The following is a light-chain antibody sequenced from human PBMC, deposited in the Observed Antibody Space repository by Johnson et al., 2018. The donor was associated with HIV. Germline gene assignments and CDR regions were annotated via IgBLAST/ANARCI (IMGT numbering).Light chain of an antibody. CDR1: SSNIGNNL. CDR3: GTWDNGLSAYV. Sequence: QSVLTQPPSVSAPPGQKVTISCSGSSSNIGNNLASWYQQLPGTAPKLLIYANNKRPSGIPDRFSGSKSGTSATLGITGLQTGDDADYYCGTWDNGLSAYVFGTGTKVTVL. V-gene: IGLV1-51*02. J-gene: IGLJ1*01. CDR2: ANN.